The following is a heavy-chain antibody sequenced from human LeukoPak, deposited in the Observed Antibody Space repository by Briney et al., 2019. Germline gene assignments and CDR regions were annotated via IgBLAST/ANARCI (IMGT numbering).Heavy chain of an antibody. CDR3: VRDVGDGYNSHYFDY. V-gene: IGHV3-33*01. J-gene: IGHJ4*02. CDR2: MWFGGSNK. Sequence: RGSLRLSCAASGFTFSNYGMHWVRQAPGKGLEWVAVMWFGGSNKYYGDSVRGRFTISRDNPRNTLHLQMNSLRADDTAFYYCVRDVGDGYNSHYFDYWGQGTLVTVSS. CDR1: GFTFSNYG. D-gene: IGHD5-24*01.